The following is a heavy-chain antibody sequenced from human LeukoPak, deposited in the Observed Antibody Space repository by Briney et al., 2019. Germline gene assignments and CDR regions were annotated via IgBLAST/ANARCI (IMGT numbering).Heavy chain of an antibody. J-gene: IGHJ4*02. CDR2: INHSGST. Sequence: SETLSLTCAVYGGSFSGYYWSWIRQPPGKGLEWIGEINHSGSTNYNPSLKSRVTISVDTPKKQFSLKLSSVTAADTAVYYCARVKGSGYYYVFDYWGQGTLVTVSS. D-gene: IGHD3-22*01. V-gene: IGHV4-34*01. CDR3: ARVKGSGYYYVFDY. CDR1: GGSFSGYY.